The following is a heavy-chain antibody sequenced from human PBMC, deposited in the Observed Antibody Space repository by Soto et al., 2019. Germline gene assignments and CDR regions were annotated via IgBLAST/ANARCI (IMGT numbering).Heavy chain of an antibody. CDR3: ARDRGGYCSGGSCSEAWFDP. CDR1: GYTFSSYP. J-gene: IGHJ5*02. D-gene: IGHD2-15*01. CDR2: INSGNGYT. V-gene: IGHV1-3*05. Sequence: QVQLVQSGAEEKRPGASVKISCKASGYTFSSYPIHWVRQAPGHRLEWMGWINSGNGYTKYSQKFQARVSITRDTCARTAYMQLSSLRSEDTAVYYCARDRGGYCSGGSCSEAWFDPWGQGTLVTVSS.